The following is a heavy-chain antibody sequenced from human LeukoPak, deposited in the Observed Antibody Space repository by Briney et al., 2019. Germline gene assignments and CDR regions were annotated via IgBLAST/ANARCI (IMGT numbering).Heavy chain of an antibody. D-gene: IGHD3-9*01. CDR1: GGSISSGGYY. Sequence: SQTLSLTCTVSGGSISSGGYYWSWIRQHPGKGLEWIGYIYYSGSTYYNPSLKSRVTISVDTSKNQFSLKLSSVTAADTAVYYCARGPGHDILTGYYTSFDYWGQGTLVTVSS. J-gene: IGHJ4*02. CDR3: ARGPGHDILTGYYTSFDY. V-gene: IGHV4-31*03. CDR2: IYYSGST.